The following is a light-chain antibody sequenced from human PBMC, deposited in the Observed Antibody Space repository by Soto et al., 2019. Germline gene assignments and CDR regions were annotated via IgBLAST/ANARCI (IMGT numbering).Light chain of an antibody. CDR3: QQYGGSPPYT. Sequence: VLTQSPGTLSLSPGERATISCRASQSINSSYLAWYQHKPGQAPRLLFYGASSRATGIPHRFSGSASGTAFTLTISRLEPEDCGVYYCQQYGGSPPYTFGQGTRLEIK. V-gene: IGKV3-20*01. CDR2: GAS. CDR1: QSINSSY. J-gene: IGKJ2*01.